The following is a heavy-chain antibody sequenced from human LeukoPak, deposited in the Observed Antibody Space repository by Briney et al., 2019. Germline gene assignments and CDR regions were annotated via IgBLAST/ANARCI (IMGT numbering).Heavy chain of an antibody. CDR3: ARVRYSDSSVLTCKRSYYFDY. Sequence: SETLSLTCTVSGGSISSYYWSWIRQPAGKGLESIGHISTSGSTNYNPSLKSRVTMSVDTSKNQFSLKLSSVTAADTAVYYCARVRYSDSSVLTCKRSYYFDYWGQGTLVTVSS. V-gene: IGHV4-4*07. J-gene: IGHJ4*02. D-gene: IGHD3-22*01. CDR1: GGSISSYY. CDR2: ISTSGST.